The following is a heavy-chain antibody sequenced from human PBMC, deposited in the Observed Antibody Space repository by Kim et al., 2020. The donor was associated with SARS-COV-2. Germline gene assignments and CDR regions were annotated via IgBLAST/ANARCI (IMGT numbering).Heavy chain of an antibody. J-gene: IGHJ5*02. V-gene: IGHV3-30*04. CDR3: ARDRRGSGSYFWFDP. CDR2: ISYDGSNK. CDR1: GFTFSSYA. D-gene: IGHD3-10*01. Sequence: GGSLRLSCAASGFTFSSYAMHWVRQAPGKGLEWVAVISYDGSNKYYADSVKGRFTISRDNSKNTLYLQMNSLRAEDTAVYYCARDRRGSGSYFWFDPWGQGTLVTVSS.